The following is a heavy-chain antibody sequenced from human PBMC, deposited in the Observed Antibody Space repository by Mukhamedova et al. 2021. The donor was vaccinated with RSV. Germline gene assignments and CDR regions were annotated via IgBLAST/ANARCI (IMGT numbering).Heavy chain of an antibody. CDR3: VGDRDGYNF. Sequence: YADSVKGRFTISRDNAKNTLYLQMNSLRVEDTAVYYCVGDRDGYNFWGQGALVTVSS. J-gene: IGHJ4*02. V-gene: IGHV3-74*01. D-gene: IGHD5-24*01.